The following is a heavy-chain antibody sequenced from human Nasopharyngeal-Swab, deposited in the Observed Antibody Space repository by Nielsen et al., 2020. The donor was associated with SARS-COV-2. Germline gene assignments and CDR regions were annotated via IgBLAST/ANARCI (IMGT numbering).Heavy chain of an antibody. CDR1: GFTFSSYA. Sequence: GESLKISCAASGFTFSSYAMSWVRQAPGKGLEWVSAISGSGGSTYYAAPVKGRFTISRDDSKNTLYLQMNSLKTEDTAVYYCTTPDYGDSVPGPYYYYGMDVWGQGTTVTVSS. CDR2: ISGSGGST. J-gene: IGHJ6*02. D-gene: IGHD4-17*01. CDR3: TTPDYGDSVPGPYYYYGMDV. V-gene: IGHV3-23*01.